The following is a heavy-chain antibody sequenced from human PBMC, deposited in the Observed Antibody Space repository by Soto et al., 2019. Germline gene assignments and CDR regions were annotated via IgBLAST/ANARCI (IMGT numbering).Heavy chain of an antibody. CDR2: VHYSGDT. Sequence: SETLSLTCTVSGGSITGFYWSWIRQPPGKGLEWIAYVHYSGDTTYNPSLKSRVTMSVDTSKNQFSLKLSSVTAADTAVYYCMLGSGWKDFDYWGQGTLVTVSS. V-gene: IGHV4-59*04. CDR1: GGSITGFY. CDR3: MLGSGWKDFDY. J-gene: IGHJ4*02. D-gene: IGHD3-22*01.